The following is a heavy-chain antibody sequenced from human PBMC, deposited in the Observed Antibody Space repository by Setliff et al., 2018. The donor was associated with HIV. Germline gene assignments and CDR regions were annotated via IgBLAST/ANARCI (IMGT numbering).Heavy chain of an antibody. CDR3: ARGYSSSWYDS. J-gene: IGHJ5*01. Sequence: SLTCTVSGDSISSSYYWTWIRQPPGKGLEWIGYIYTSGSTNYNPSLKNRVTISVDTSKNQFSLRLSSVTAADTAVYYCARGYSSSWYDSWGQGTLVTVSS. D-gene: IGHD6-13*01. CDR1: GDSISSSYY. CDR2: IYTSGST. V-gene: IGHV4-4*08.